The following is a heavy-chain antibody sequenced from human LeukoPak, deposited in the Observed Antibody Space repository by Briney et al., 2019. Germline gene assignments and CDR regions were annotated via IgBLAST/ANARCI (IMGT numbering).Heavy chain of an antibody. V-gene: IGHV3-20*04. CDR3: ARDDAAVLYSSSWFLDY. CDR2: INWYGGST. D-gene: IGHD6-13*01. J-gene: IGHJ4*02. CDR1: GFTFDDYG. Sequence: PGGSLRLSCAASGFTFDDYGMSWVRQAPGKGLEWVSGINWYGGSTGYADSVKGRFTISRDNAKNSLYLQMNSLRAEDTALYYCARDDAAVLYSSSWFLDYWGQGTLVTVSS.